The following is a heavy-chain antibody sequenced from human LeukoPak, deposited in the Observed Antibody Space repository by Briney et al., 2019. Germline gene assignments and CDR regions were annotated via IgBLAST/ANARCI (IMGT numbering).Heavy chain of an antibody. CDR3: ARLGGGFDI. CDR2: IFPGDSYT. V-gene: IGHV5-51*01. D-gene: IGHD3-3*01. Sequence: GRPLKISGTRSAYSSTCYWIGWACPMPGKGLEWLGIIFPGDSYTRYSPSVEGHVTISADNSISTSYLQWSSLKASDTAMFYCARLGGGFDIWGQGTMVTVSS. J-gene: IGHJ3*02. CDR1: AYSSTCYW.